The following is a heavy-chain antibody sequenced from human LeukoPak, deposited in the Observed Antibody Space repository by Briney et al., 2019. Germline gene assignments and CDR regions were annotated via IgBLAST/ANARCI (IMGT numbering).Heavy chain of an antibody. V-gene: IGHV1-8*01. J-gene: IGHJ6*02. CDR3: ARGYYYYGMDV. CDR1: GYTFTSHD. Sequence: GASVKVSCKASGYTFTSHDINWVRQATGQGLELMGWMNHNSGNTGYAQKFQGRVTMTRNTSISTAYMELSSLRSEDTAVYYCARGYYYYGMDVWGQGTTVTVSS. CDR2: MNHNSGNT.